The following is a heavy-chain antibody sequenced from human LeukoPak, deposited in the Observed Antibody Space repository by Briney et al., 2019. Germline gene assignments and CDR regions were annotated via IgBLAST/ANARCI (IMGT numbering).Heavy chain of an antibody. CDR2: INPNSGGT. Sequence: ASVKVSCKASGYTFTGCYMHWVRQAPGQGLEWMGWINPNSGGTNYAQKFQGRVTMTRDTSISTAYMELSRLRSDDTAVYYCARVVRNDDSSGYYTWGQGTLVTVSS. D-gene: IGHD3-22*01. J-gene: IGHJ5*02. V-gene: IGHV1-2*02. CDR3: ARVVRNDDSSGYYT. CDR1: GYTFTGCY.